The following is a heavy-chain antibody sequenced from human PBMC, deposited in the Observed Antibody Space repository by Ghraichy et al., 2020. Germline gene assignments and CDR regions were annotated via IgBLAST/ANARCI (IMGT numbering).Heavy chain of an antibody. CDR2: INHSGST. CDR3: ARGQRKRPGSSSYGAYWFDP. J-gene: IGHJ5*02. Sequence: ESLNISCAVYGGSFSGYYWSWIRQPPGKGLEWIGEINHSGSTNYNPSLKSRVTISVDTSKNQFSLKLSSVTAADTAVYYCARGQRKRPGSSSYGAYWFDPWGQGTLVTVSS. V-gene: IGHV4-34*01. CDR1: GGSFSGYY. D-gene: IGHD6-6*01.